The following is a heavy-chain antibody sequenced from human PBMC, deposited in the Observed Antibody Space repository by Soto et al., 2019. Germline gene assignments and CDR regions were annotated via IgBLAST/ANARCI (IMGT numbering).Heavy chain of an antibody. CDR2: ITGSGGTT. Sequence: TGGSLRLSSAASGFTFSSYAMNWVRQAPGKGLEWVSTITGSGGTTYYADSVKGRFIISRDNSEHTLYLQMNSLRTEDTAIFYCAKSVDLLLIPTVFGYWGQGALVTVSS. J-gene: IGHJ4*02. D-gene: IGHD3-16*01. CDR1: GFTFSSYA. V-gene: IGHV3-23*01. CDR3: AKSVDLLLIPTVFGY.